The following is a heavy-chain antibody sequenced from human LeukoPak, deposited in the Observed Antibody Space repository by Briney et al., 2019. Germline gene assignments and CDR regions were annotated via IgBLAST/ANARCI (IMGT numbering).Heavy chain of an antibody. CDR1: GGSITSYY. CDR2: IFHSGST. Sequence: SETLSLTCTVSGGSITSYYWGWIRQPPGKRLEWVGYIFHSGSTNYSPSLKSRLTISVDASKNQFSLNLTSVTAAVTAVYYCARAHSSGWYRFDSWGQGTLVTVSS. J-gene: IGHJ4*02. V-gene: IGHV4-59*01. D-gene: IGHD6-19*01. CDR3: ARAHSSGWYRFDS.